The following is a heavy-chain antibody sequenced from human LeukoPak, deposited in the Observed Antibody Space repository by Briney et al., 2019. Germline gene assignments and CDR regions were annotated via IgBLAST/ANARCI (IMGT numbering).Heavy chain of an antibody. V-gene: IGHV4-59*01. Sequence: SETLSLTCTVSGGYTSTYYWSWIRQPPGKGLEWIGYSYNSGSTYCNPSLKTRVTISVDTSKNQFSLKLTSVTAADTAVYYCASVGSGSFDSWGQGTLVTVSS. CDR3: ASVGSGSFDS. D-gene: IGHD6-19*01. CDR1: GGYTSTYY. CDR2: SYNSGST. J-gene: IGHJ4*02.